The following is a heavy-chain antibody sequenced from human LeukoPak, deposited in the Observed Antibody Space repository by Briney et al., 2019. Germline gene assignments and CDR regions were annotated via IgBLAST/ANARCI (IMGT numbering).Heavy chain of an antibody. Sequence: GGSLRLSCAASGFTFSSYWMSWVRQAPGKGLEWVANIKQDGSEKYYVDSVRGRFTISRDNAKNSLYLQMNSLRAEDTAVYYCARDERGYCSSTSCYPPFWFYWGQGTLVTVSS. CDR3: ARDERGYCSSTSCYPPFWFY. CDR1: GFTFSSYW. V-gene: IGHV3-7*01. D-gene: IGHD2-2*01. CDR2: IKQDGSEK. J-gene: IGHJ4*02.